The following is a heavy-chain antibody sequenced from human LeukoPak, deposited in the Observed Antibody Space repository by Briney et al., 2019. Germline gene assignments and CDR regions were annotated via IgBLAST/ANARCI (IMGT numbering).Heavy chain of an antibody. CDR3: AKTTIVGVTVDAFDI. Sequence: GGSLRLSCAASGFTFSNFAMHWVRQAPGKGLEWVSFIRYDGSSKYYADSVKGRFTISRDNSKNTLYLQMNSLRAEDTAVYYCAKTTIVGVTVDAFDIWGQGTMVTVSS. V-gene: IGHV3-30*02. D-gene: IGHD1-26*01. CDR2: IRYDGSSK. J-gene: IGHJ3*02. CDR1: GFTFSNFA.